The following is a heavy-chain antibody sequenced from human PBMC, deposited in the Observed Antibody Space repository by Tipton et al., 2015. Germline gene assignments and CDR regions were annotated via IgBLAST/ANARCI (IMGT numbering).Heavy chain of an antibody. CDR3: ARDSPWGEYGYEV. J-gene: IGHJ4*02. D-gene: IGHD5-12*01. Sequence: SLRLSCTVSGGSISSDYYYWSWVRHRPGKGLEWVANIKTDGSDEYYVDSVEGRFTISRDNAKNSVYLQMNSLRVEDTAIYYCARDSPWGEYGYEVWGQGTLVTVSS. V-gene: IGHV3-7*01. CDR2: IKTDGSDE. CDR1: GGSISSDYYY.